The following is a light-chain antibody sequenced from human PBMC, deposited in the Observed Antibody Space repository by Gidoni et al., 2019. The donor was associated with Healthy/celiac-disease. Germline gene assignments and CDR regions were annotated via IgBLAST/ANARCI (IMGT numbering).Light chain of an antibody. CDR2: EVS. V-gene: IGLV2-14*01. CDR3: SSYTSSSTPLWV. Sequence: QSALTQPAPVSGSPGQSITISCTGTSSDVGGYNYVSWYQQHPGKAPKLMIYEVSNRPSGVSKRFSGSKSGNTASLTISGLQAEDEADYYCSSYTSSSTPLWVFGGGTKLTVL. J-gene: IGLJ3*02. CDR1: SSDVGGYNY.